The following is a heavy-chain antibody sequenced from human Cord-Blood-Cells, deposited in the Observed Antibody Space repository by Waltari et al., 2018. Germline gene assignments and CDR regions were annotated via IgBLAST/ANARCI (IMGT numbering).Heavy chain of an antibody. J-gene: IGHJ4*02. Sequence: QVQLVESGGGVVQPGRSLRLSCAASGFPFSSYAMHWVRQAPGKGLAWVAVISYDGSNKYYADSVKGRFTISRDNSKNTLYLQMNSLRAEDTAVYYCARDPGDLKSFDYWGQGTLVTVSS. CDR3: ARDPGDLKSFDY. CDR2: ISYDGSNK. V-gene: IGHV3-30-3*01. CDR1: GFPFSSYA. D-gene: IGHD7-27*01.